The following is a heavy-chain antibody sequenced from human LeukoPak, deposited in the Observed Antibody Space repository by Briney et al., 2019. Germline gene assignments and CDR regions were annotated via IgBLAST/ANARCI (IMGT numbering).Heavy chain of an antibody. J-gene: IGHJ5*02. CDR1: GGSISSYY. V-gene: IGHV4-59*12. CDR3: ARVRGTSWESIDP. CDR2: IYYSGST. D-gene: IGHD6-13*01. Sequence: SETLSLTCTVSGGSISSYYWSWIRQPPGKGLEWIGYIYYSGSTNYNPSLKSRVTISVDTSKNQFSLKLSSVTAADTAVYYCARVRGTSWESIDPWGQGTLVTVSS.